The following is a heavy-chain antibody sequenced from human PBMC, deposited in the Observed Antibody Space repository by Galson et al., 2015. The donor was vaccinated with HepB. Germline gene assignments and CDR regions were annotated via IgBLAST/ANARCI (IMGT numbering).Heavy chain of an antibody. CDR2: ISAYNGNT. CDR3: ARVAAGVVPAAYPTTFDI. D-gene: IGHD2-2*01. CDR1: GYTFTSYG. V-gene: IGHV1-18*01. J-gene: IGHJ3*02. Sequence: QSGAEVKKPGASVKVSCKASGYTFTSYGISWVRQAPGQGLEWMGWISAYNGNTNYAQKLQGRVTMTTDTSTSTAYMELRSLRADDTAVYYCARVAAGVVPAAYPTTFDIWGQGTMVTVSS.